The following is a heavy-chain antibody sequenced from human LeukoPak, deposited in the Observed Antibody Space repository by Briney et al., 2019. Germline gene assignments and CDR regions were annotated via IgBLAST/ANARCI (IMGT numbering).Heavy chain of an antibody. Sequence: SVKVSCKASGGTFSSYAISWVRQAPGQGLEWMGRIIPILGIANYAQKFQGRVTITADKSTSTAYMELSSLRSEDTAVYYCARDARDGYNSANYGMDVWGQGTTVTVSS. V-gene: IGHV1-69*04. CDR3: ARDARDGYNSANYGMDV. D-gene: IGHD5-24*01. CDR2: IIPILGIA. CDR1: GGTFSSYA. J-gene: IGHJ6*02.